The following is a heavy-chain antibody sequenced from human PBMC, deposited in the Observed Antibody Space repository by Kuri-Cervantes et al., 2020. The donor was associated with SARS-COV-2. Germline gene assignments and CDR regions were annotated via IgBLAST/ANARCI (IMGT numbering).Heavy chain of an antibody. CDR3: ARQMMSSITIFGVVITRNWFDP. J-gene: IGHJ5*02. Sequence: GSLRLSCTVSGGSTSSSSYNWGWIRQPPGKGLEWIGSIDYSGSTYYNPSLKSRVTISVDTSKNQFSLKLSSVTAADPAVYYCARQMMSSITIFGVVITRNWFDPWGQGTLVTVSS. V-gene: IGHV4-39*01. CDR1: GGSTSSSSYN. D-gene: IGHD3-3*01. CDR2: IDYSGST.